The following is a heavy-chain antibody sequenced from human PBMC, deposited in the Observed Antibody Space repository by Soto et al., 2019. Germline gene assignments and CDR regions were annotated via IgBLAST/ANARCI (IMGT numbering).Heavy chain of an antibody. J-gene: IGHJ6*02. CDR3: ARGYDFWSGYYAQISYYYYGMDV. CDR1: GGTFSSYA. V-gene: IGHV1-69*13. CDR2: IIPIFGTA. D-gene: IGHD3-3*01. Sequence: SVKVSCKASGGTFSSYAISWVRQAPGQGLEWMGGIIPIFGTANYAQKFQGRVTITADESTSTAYMELSSLRSEDTAVYYCARGYDFWSGYYAQISYYYYGMDVWGQGTTVTVSS.